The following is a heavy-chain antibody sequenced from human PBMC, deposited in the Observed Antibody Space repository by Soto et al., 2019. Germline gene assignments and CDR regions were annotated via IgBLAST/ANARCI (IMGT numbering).Heavy chain of an antibody. Sequence: QVQLVESGGGVVQPGRSLRLSCAASGFTFSSFAIHWVRQAPGKGLEWVAVISYNGNNEFYADSVKGRFTISRDNSKNMVYLQMNGLTTEDTAVFYCGRGDYVREDHWGQGTLVTVSS. CDR1: GFTFSSFA. CDR2: ISYNGNNE. J-gene: IGHJ4*02. CDR3: GRGDYVREDH. V-gene: IGHV3-30-3*01. D-gene: IGHD4-17*01.